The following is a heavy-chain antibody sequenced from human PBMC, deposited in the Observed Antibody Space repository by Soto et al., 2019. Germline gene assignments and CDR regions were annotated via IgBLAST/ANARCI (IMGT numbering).Heavy chain of an antibody. J-gene: IGHJ4*02. CDR3: ARGIRGNSRALDY. Sequence: SQTLALTCYLAGDAVISRSHEWIWVRQPPGKGLGRIGNLYYSGATTYNPSLQNRVTISIDTSKNQFSLKLTSVTAADAALSFCARGIRGNSRALDYWGRETLVTVSS. CDR1: GDAVISRSHE. CDR2: LYYSGAT. D-gene: IGHD2-21*01. V-gene: IGHV4-61*01.